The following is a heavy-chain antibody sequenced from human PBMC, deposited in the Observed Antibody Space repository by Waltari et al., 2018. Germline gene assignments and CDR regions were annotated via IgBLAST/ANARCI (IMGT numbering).Heavy chain of an antibody. CDR1: NGPISTNTYY. Sequence: QLQLQESGPGLVKPSETLSLTCNVSNGPISTNTYYWAWIRQPPGKGLEWIGSIFYTGNVYYNPSLQSRVTMSVDTSRNQFSLKLRSVTAADTAVYYCAGRPLYTVVWHGFDYWGRGALVTVSS. J-gene: IGHJ4*02. V-gene: IGHV4-39*07. D-gene: IGHD2-2*02. CDR3: AGRPLYTVVWHGFDY. CDR2: IFYTGNV.